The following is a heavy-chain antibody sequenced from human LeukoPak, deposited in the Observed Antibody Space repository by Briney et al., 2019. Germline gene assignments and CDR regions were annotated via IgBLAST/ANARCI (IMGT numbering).Heavy chain of an antibody. CDR3: ARGGSGSYGGRLQH. CDR2: ISSSSSTI. V-gene: IGHV3-48*04. D-gene: IGHD1-26*01. J-gene: IGHJ1*01. CDR1: GFTFSSYS. Sequence: GSLRLSCAASGFTFSSYSMNWVRQAPGKGLEWVSYISSSSSTIYYADSVKGRFTISRDNAKNSLYLQMNSLRAEDTAVYYCARGGSGSYGGRLQHWGQGTLVTVSS.